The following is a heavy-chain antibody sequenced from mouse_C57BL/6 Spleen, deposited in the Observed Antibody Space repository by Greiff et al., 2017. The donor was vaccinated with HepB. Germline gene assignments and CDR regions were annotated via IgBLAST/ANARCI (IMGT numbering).Heavy chain of an antibody. CDR3: AREGSNWDWYFDV. J-gene: IGHJ1*03. CDR2: ISDGGSYT. CDR1: GFTFSSYA. D-gene: IGHD4-1*01. Sequence: EVMLVESGGGLVKPGGSLKLSCAASGFTFSSYAMSWVRQTPEKRLEWVATISDGGSYTYYPDNLKGRFTISRDNSKNNLYLQMSHLKSEDTAMYYCAREGSNWDWYFDVWGTGTTVTVSS. V-gene: IGHV5-4*01.